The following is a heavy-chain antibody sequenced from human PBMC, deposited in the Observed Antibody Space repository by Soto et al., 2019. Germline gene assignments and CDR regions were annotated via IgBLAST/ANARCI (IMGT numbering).Heavy chain of an antibody. CDR1: GFTFSSYG. J-gene: IGHJ4*02. D-gene: IGHD2-2*01. CDR3: ARSSLIPAVLPSSYYYFDY. Sequence: GGSLRLSCAASGFTFSSYGMHWVRQAPGKGLEWVAVIWYDGSNKYYADSVKGRFTISRDNSKNTLYLQMNSLRAEDTAVYYCARSSLIPAVLPSSYYYFDYWGQGTLVTVSS. CDR2: IWYDGSNK. V-gene: IGHV3-33*01.